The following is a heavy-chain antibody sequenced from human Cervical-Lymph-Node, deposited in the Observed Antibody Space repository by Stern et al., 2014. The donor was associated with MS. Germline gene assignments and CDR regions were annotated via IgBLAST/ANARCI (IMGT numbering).Heavy chain of an antibody. CDR2: IYPYDSTT. V-gene: IGHV5-51*01. CDR1: GYSFTIYY. Sequence: EVQLVESGAEVKKPGESLKISCKLSGYSFTIYYIAWVRQMPGKGLEWMGVIYPYDSTTTYSPSFQGRVTISADKSITTAYLQWSSLRASDTAMYYCARHVQGFDYWGQGTLVTVSS. J-gene: IGHJ4*02. CDR3: ARHVQGFDY.